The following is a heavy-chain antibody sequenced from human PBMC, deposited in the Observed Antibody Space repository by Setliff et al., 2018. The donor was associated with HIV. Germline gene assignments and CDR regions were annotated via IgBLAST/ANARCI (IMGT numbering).Heavy chain of an antibody. CDR3: ARDRLTYYFDY. Sequence: KTSETLSLTCTVSGGSISSYYWGWIRQPPGKGLEWIGSIYYSGSTYYNPSLKSRVTMSVDTSKNQFSLKLSSVTAADTAVYYCARDRLTYYFDYWGQGILVTVSS. CDR2: IYYSGST. CDR1: GGSISSYY. J-gene: IGHJ4*02. D-gene: IGHD3-22*01. V-gene: IGHV4-39*07.